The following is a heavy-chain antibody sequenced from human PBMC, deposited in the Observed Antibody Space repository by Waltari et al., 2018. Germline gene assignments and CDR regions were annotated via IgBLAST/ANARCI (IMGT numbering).Heavy chain of an antibody. CDR1: GGSISSSSYY. D-gene: IGHD2-21*02. Sequence: QLQLQESGPGLVKPSETLSLTCTVSGGSISSSSYYWGWIRQPPGKGLEWIGSIYYGGSTYYNPSLKSRVTIAVDTSKNQFSLKLSSVTAADTAVYYCAREYGGNSLVDYWGQGTLVTVSS. CDR3: AREYGGNSLVDY. V-gene: IGHV4-39*02. CDR2: IYYGGST. J-gene: IGHJ4*02.